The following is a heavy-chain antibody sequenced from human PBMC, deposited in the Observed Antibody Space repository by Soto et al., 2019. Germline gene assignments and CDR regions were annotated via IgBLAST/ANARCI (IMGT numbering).Heavy chain of an antibody. CDR3: ARTAPMDAGDKYYYNF. J-gene: IGHJ4*02. CDR2: VIPFFGTG. V-gene: IGHV1-69*01. Sequence: QVQLVQSGAEVKKTGSSVKVSCKTSGGTFSTFGISWVRQAPGQGLEWMGGVIPFFGTGEYSQKFEDRITTTADEATNTVYMDLRSLTSEDTAIYYCARTAPMDAGDKYYYNFWGQGALGTVSS. D-gene: IGHD3-10*01. CDR1: GGTFSTFG.